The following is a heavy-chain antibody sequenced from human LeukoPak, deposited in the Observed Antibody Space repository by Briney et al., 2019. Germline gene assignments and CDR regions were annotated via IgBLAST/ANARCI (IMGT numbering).Heavy chain of an antibody. CDR3: AKANEREGYCSSTSCYPIAPHYYYYYGMDV. CDR1: GFTFSSYG. CDR2: ISYDGSNK. Sequence: PGGSLRVSCAASGFTFSSYGMHWVRQAPGKGLEWVAVISYDGSNKYYADSVKGRFTISRDNSKNTLYLQMNSLRAEDTAVYYCAKANEREGYCSSTSCYPIAPHYYYYYGMDVWGQGTTVSVSS. J-gene: IGHJ6*01. V-gene: IGHV3-30*18. D-gene: IGHD2-2*01.